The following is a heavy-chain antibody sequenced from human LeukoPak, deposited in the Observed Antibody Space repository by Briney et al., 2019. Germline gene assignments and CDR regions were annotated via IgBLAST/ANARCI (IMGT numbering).Heavy chain of an antibody. CDR1: GFIFSSHW. Sequence: PGGSLRLSCAASGFIFSSHWMSWVRQAPGKGLEWVSSISSSSSYIYYADSVKGRFTISRDNAKNSLYLQMNSLRAEDTAVYYCAREPTMVRGPPFDYWGQGTLVTVSS. J-gene: IGHJ4*02. CDR2: ISSSSSYI. D-gene: IGHD3-10*01. V-gene: IGHV3-21*01. CDR3: AREPTMVRGPPFDY.